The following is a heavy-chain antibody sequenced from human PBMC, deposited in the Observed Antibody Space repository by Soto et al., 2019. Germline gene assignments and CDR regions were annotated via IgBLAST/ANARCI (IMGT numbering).Heavy chain of an antibody. V-gene: IGHV4-4*07. Sequence: QVQLQESGPGLVKPSETLSVTCSVSGASIRDYHWSWIRQPAGRGLEWLGRMYISGSSKYNPSLTLRLTTSADTSVNEFSLTRRAVAAADTAIYYCSGMYNSGFYRPEGDYYFFGLDVWGQGTTVTVSS. CDR3: SGMYNSGFYRPEGDYYFFGLDV. J-gene: IGHJ6*02. CDR2: MYISGSS. CDR1: GASIRDYH. D-gene: IGHD6-19*01.